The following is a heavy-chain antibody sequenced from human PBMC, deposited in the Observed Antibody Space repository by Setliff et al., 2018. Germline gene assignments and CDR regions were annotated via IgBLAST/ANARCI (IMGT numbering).Heavy chain of an antibody. J-gene: IGHJ4*02. D-gene: IGHD2-21*01. Sequence: SETLSLTCAVSGASTTTYYWSWIRQPPGKGLEWIGYIFSGGSTKFNPPLKSRVTISVDTSKNQFSLRLSSVTAADTAVYYCVGGVVVIAFPGHWGQGTLVTVSS. CDR2: IFSGGST. V-gene: IGHV4-59*08. CDR1: GASTTTYY. CDR3: VGGVVVIAFPGH.